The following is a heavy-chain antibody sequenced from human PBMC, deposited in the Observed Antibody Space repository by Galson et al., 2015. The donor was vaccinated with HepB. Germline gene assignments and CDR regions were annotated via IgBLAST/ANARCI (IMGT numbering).Heavy chain of an antibody. V-gene: IGHV4-61*02. CDR3: ARYRVVPAAMGMVV. J-gene: IGHJ4*02. D-gene: IGHD2-2*01. Sequence: TLSLTCPVSGGSISSGSYYWSWIRQPAGKGLEWIGRIYTSGSTNYNPSLKSRVTRSVDTSKNQFSLKLSSVTAADTAVYYCARYRVVPAAMGMVVWGQGTLVTVSS. CDR1: GGSISSGSYY. CDR2: IYTSGST.